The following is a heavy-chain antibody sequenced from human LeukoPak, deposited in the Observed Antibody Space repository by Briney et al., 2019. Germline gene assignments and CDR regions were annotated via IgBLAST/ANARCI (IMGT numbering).Heavy chain of an antibody. CDR2: FDPEDGET. Sequence: EASVKVSCKVSGYTLTELSMHWVRQAPGKGLEWMGGFDPEDGETIYAQKFQGRVTMTEDTSTDTAYMELSSLRSEDTAVYCCATDGPYYYDSSGYGNWGQGTLVTVSS. D-gene: IGHD3-22*01. CDR3: ATDGPYYYDSSGYGN. J-gene: IGHJ4*02. CDR1: GYTLTELS. V-gene: IGHV1-24*01.